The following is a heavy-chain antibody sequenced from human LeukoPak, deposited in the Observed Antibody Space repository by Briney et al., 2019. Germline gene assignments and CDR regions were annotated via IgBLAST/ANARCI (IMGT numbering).Heavy chain of an antibody. Sequence: SETLSLTCTVSGGSISSYYWSWVRQPPGKGLEWIGYIYCSGSTNYNPSLKSRVTISVDTSKNQFSLKLSSVTAADTAVYYCARDLPEAGGMDVWGQGTTVTVSS. CDR2: IYCSGST. V-gene: IGHV4-59*01. CDR3: ARDLPEAGGMDV. D-gene: IGHD6-13*01. J-gene: IGHJ6*02. CDR1: GGSISSYY.